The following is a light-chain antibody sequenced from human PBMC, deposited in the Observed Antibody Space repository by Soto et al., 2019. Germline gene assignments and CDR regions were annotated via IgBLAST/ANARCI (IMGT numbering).Light chain of an antibody. Sequence: EIVLTQSPATLSVSPGERATLSCRASQSVSSNLAWYQQKPGQAPRLVIYGAPTRATGIPARFSGSGSGTEFTLTISSLQSEDFAVYYCQHYNKLPLTFGGGAKVEIK. CDR3: QHYNKLPLT. CDR2: GAP. V-gene: IGKV3-15*01. J-gene: IGKJ4*01. CDR1: QSVSSN.